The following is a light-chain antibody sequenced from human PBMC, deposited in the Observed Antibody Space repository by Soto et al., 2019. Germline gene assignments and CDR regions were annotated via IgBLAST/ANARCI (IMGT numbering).Light chain of an antibody. V-gene: IGLV1-44*01. CDR1: NSNIGSNT. CDR2: SSN. Sequence: QSVLTQPPSASGTPGQRVTISCSGSNSNIGSNTVNWYQQFPGAAPKLLVYSSNLRPSGVPDRFSGSKSGTSASLAISGLQAEDEADYYCCSSPGTLIWIFGGGTELTVL. J-gene: IGLJ2*01. CDR3: CSSPGTLIWI.